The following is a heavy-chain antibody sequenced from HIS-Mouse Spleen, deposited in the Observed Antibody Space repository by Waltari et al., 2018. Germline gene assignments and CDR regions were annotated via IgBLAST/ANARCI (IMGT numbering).Heavy chain of an antibody. Sequence: QLQLQESGPGLVKPSETLSLTCPVSGGSISSSSYYWGWIRQPPGKGLEWIGSIYYSGSNYYNPSLKSRVTISVDTSKNQFSLKLSSVTAADTAVYYCARKRTASGWFDPWGQGTLVTVSS. D-gene: IGHD2-21*02. J-gene: IGHJ5*02. CDR1: GGSISSSSYY. CDR3: ARKRTASGWFDP. V-gene: IGHV4-39*01. CDR2: IYYSGSN.